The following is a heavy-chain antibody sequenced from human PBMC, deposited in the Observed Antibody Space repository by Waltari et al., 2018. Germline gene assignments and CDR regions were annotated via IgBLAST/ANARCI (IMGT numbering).Heavy chain of an antibody. V-gene: IGHV3-9*01. J-gene: IGHJ3*02. Sequence: EVQLVESGGGLVQPGRSLRLSCAASGFTFDDYAMHWVRQAPGKGLEWVSGISWNSGSIGYGEYVKGRFTISRDNAKNSLYLQMNSLRAEDTALYYCAKDIPSGSYYRGAFDIWGQGTMVTVSS. CDR2: ISWNSGSI. CDR3: AKDIPSGSYYRGAFDI. CDR1: GFTFDDYA. D-gene: IGHD3-10*01.